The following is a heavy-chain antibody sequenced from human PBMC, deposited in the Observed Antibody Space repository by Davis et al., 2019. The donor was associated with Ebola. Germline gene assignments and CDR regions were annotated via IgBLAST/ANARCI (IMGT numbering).Heavy chain of an antibody. V-gene: IGHV3-30*03. Sequence: GESLKIPCAASGFTFSLYGMHWFRQAPGKGLEWVAVISSDGSNKYYVDSVKGRFTISRDNAKNSLYLQLDSLRADDSDVYYCAGRGRASSEGGTVYWDQGTLVIVSS. CDR3: AGRGRASSEGGTVY. CDR1: GFTFSLYG. CDR2: ISSDGSNK. D-gene: IGHD6-13*01. J-gene: IGHJ4*02.